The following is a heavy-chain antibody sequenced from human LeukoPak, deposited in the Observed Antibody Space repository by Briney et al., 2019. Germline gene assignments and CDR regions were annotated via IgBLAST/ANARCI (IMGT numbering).Heavy chain of an antibody. CDR1: GFTFSSYA. Sequence: TGGSLRLSCAASGFTFSSYAMSWVRQAPGKGLEWVANMKEDGSKKNYVDSVKGRFTIFRDNAKNSLYLQMNSLRAEDTAVYYCATPLDYYDSSGYHQGGDWGQGTLVTVSS. V-gene: IGHV3-7*03. D-gene: IGHD3-22*01. CDR2: MKEDGSKK. J-gene: IGHJ4*02. CDR3: ATPLDYYDSSGYHQGGD.